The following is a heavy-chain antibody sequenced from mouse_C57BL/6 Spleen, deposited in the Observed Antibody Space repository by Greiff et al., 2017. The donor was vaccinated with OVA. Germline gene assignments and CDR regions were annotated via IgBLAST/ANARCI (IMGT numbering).Heavy chain of an antibody. CDR2: INPSTGGT. CDR3: ARAGYDYDEGYAMDY. Sequence: VQLKESGPELVKPGASVKISCKASGYSFTGYYMNWVKQSPEKSLEWIGEINPSTGGTTYNQKFKAKATLTVDKSSSTAYMQLKSLTSEDSAVYYCARAGYDYDEGYAMDYWGQGTSVTVSS. V-gene: IGHV1-42*01. D-gene: IGHD2-4*01. J-gene: IGHJ4*01. CDR1: GYSFTGYY.